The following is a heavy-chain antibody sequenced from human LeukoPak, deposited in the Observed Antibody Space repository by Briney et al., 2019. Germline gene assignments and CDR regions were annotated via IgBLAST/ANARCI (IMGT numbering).Heavy chain of an antibody. CDR3: VRDGDAYNFDW. CDR1: GFTFSPFW. D-gene: IGHD5-24*01. Sequence: GGSLRLSCAASGFTFSPFWMHWVRQAPGKGLEWVSRIKGDGTYKNYADSVRGRFSISRDNTRNTLSLQMDSLRAEDSAVYFCVRDGDAYNFDWWGQGVLVTVSS. J-gene: IGHJ4*02. V-gene: IGHV3-74*01. CDR2: IKGDGTYK.